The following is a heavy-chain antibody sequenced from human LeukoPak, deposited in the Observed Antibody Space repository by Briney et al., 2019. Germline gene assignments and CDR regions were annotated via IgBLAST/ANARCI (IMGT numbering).Heavy chain of an antibody. D-gene: IGHD6-25*01. V-gene: IGHV4-39*01. J-gene: IGHJ3*02. CDR2: IYYSGST. CDR3: ARRRTASDAFDI. CDR1: GGSISSSSYY. Sequence: SETLPLTCTVPGGSISSSSYYWGWIRQPPGKGLEWIGSIYYSGSTYYNPSLKSRVTISVDTSKNQFSLKLSSVTAADTAVYYCARRRTASDAFDIWGQGTMVTVSS.